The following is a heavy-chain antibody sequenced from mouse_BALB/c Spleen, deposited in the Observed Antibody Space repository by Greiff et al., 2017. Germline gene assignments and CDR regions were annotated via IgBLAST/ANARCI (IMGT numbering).Heavy chain of an antibody. CDR2: IDPENGNT. D-gene: IGHD1-1*01. V-gene: IGHV14-1*02. Sequence: EVQLQQSGAELVRPGALVKLSCTASGFNIKDYYMHWVKQRPEQGLEWIGWIDPENGNTIYDPKFQGKASITADTSSNTAYLQLSSLTSEDTAVYYCARNPFITTVVATDYWGQGTTLTVSS. CDR1: GFNIKDYY. CDR3: ARNPFITTVVATDY. J-gene: IGHJ2*01.